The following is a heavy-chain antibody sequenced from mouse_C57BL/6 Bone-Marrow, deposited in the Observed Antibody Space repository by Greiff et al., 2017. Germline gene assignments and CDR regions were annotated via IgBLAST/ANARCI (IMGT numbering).Heavy chain of an antibody. D-gene: IGHD2-4*01. CDR1: GFTFSDYY. CDR3: ARQKIYYDYGFYAMDY. J-gene: IGHJ4*01. CDR2: ISNGGGST. V-gene: IGHV5-12*01. Sequence: EVQLVESGGGLVQPGGSLKLSCAASGFTFSDYYMYWVRQTPEKRLEWVAYISNGGGSTYYPDTVKGRFTISRDNAKNTLYLQMSRLKSEDTAMYYCARQKIYYDYGFYAMDYWGQGTSVTVSS.